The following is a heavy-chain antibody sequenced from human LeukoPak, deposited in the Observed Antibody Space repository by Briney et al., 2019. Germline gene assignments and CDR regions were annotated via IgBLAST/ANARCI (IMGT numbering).Heavy chain of an antibody. CDR2: IDWNGVST. CDR1: GFTFDDYG. Sequence: PGGSLRLSCAASGFTFDDYGMSWVRQAPGKGLEWVSGIDWNGVSTGYADSVKGRFTISRDNAKKSLYLQMNSLRAEDTAVYYCARETEMANLDYWGQGTLVTVSS. J-gene: IGHJ4*02. D-gene: IGHD5-24*01. CDR3: ARETEMANLDY. V-gene: IGHV3-20*04.